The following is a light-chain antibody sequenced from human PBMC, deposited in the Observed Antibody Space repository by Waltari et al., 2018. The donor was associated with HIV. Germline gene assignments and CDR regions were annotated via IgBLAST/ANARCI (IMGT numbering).Light chain of an antibody. CDR1: QSVLSSSDNNNY. V-gene: IGKV4-1*01. CDR3: QQCYATPLT. Sequence: DIVMTQSPASLAVSLGERATFHCKYSQSVLSSSDNNNYLVWYQQKPGQPPKLLISWASTRESGVPDRFSGSGSGTDFTLTISSLQAEDVAVYYCQQCYATPLTFGGGTKVEIK. J-gene: IGKJ4*01. CDR2: WAS.